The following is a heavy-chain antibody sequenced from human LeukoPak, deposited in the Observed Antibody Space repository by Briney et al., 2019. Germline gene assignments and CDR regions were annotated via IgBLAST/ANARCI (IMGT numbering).Heavy chain of an antibody. CDR3: ARGPTLYYYGSGLGP. V-gene: IGHV4-34*01. Sequence: GSLRLSCAASGFTFSSYAMSWVRQPPGKGQEWIGEINHSGSTNYNPSLKSRVTISVDTSKNQFSLKLSSVTAADTAVYYCARGPTLYYYGSGLGPWGQGTLVTVSS. CDR1: GFTFSSYA. CDR2: INHSGST. J-gene: IGHJ5*02. D-gene: IGHD3-10*01.